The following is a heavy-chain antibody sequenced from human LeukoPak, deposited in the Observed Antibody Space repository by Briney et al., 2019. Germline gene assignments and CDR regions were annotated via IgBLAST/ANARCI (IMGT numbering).Heavy chain of an antibody. D-gene: IGHD6-6*01. CDR1: GFTFRRYW. Sequence: LRLPCAASGFTFRRYWKRGVRQAPGKGLVGVANIKQDWCEKFYVDSAKDRHTISRDNGKNSLYLQRNSLRAEDTAVYYCAREYSSSSPEDYWGQGTLVSVSS. V-gene: IGHV3-7*01. J-gene: IGHJ4*02. CDR2: IKQDWCEK. CDR3: AREYSSSSPEDY.